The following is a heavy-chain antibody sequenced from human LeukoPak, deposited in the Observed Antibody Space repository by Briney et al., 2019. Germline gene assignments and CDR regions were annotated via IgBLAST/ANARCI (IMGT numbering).Heavy chain of an antibody. CDR1: GYTFTGYY. V-gene: IGHV1-2*02. J-gene: IGHJ4*02. CDR2: INPNSGGT. D-gene: IGHD3-9*01. Sequence: ASVKVSCKASGYTFTGYYMHWVRQAPGQGLKWMGWINPNSGGTNYAQKFQGRVTMTRDTSISTAYMELSRLRSDDTAVYYCARLAEGWYFDWLLFDYWGQGTLVTVSS. CDR3: ARLAEGWYFDWLLFDY.